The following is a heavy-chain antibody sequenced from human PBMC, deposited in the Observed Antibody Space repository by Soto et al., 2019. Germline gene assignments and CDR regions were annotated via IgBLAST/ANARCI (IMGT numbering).Heavy chain of an antibody. J-gene: IGHJ6*03. CDR3: AKEGNWNYFSYYYYYMDV. Sequence: GGSLRLSCAASGFTFSSYAMSWVRQAPGKGLEWVSAISGNGGSTYYADSVKGRFTISRGNSKNTLYLQMNSLRAEDTAVYYCAKEGNWNYFSYYYYYMDVWGKGTTVTVSS. CDR2: ISGNGGST. D-gene: IGHD1-7*01. CDR1: GFTFSSYA. V-gene: IGHV3-23*01.